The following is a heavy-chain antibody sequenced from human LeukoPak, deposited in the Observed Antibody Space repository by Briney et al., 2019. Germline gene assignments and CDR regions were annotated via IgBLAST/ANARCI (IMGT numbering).Heavy chain of an antibody. Sequence: GASVKVSCKASGYTFTSYGISWVRQAPGQGLEWMGWISAYNGNTNYAQKLQGRVTMTTDTSTSTAYMELRSLRSDDTAVYYCARGTNIAVAGNAVKVTNWFDPWGQGTLVTVSS. V-gene: IGHV1-18*01. D-gene: IGHD6-19*01. CDR3: ARGTNIAVAGNAVKVTNWFDP. J-gene: IGHJ5*02. CDR2: ISAYNGNT. CDR1: GYTFTSYG.